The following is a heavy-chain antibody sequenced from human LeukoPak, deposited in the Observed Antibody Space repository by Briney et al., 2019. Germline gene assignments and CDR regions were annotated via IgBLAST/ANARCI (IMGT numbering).Heavy chain of an antibody. CDR2: ISYSGST. Sequence: SETLSLTCTVSGGSISSGGYYWSWIRQHPGKGLEWIGYISYSGSTYYSPSLKSRLTISLDTSKNQFSLKLSSVTAADTAVYYCARDQVVRGSGSYISTYYHYGMDVWGQGTTVTVSS. J-gene: IGHJ6*02. D-gene: IGHD3-10*01. CDR3: ARDQVVRGSGSYISTYYHYGMDV. V-gene: IGHV4-31*03. CDR1: GGSISSGGYY.